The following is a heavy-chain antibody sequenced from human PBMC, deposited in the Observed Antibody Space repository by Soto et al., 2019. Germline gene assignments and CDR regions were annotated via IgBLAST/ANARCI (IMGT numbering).Heavy chain of an antibody. D-gene: IGHD6-13*01. CDR3: AKDQGSSWYEIDY. CDR2: ISGSGGST. CDR1: GFTFSNYA. V-gene: IGHV3-23*01. J-gene: IGHJ4*02. Sequence: EGSLRLSCAASGFTFSNYAVTWVRQAPGKGMEWVSTISGSGGSTYYADSVKGRFTISRDNSKNTLYLQMNSLRAEDTAVYYCAKDQGSSWYEIDYWGQGT.